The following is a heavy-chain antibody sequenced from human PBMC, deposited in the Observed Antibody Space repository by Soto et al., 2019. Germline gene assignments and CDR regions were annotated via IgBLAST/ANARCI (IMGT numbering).Heavy chain of an antibody. V-gene: IGHV4-34*01. CDR2: INHSGST. Sequence: QVQLQQWGAGLLKPSETLSLTCAVYGGSFSGYYWTWIRQPPGKGPEWIGEINHSGSTKYSSSLKSRVTISVDTAKNQLSLKLSSVTAADTAVYYCARGCGGSCYWGALFDYWGQGALVTVSS. CDR1: GGSFSGYY. J-gene: IGHJ4*01. CDR3: ARGCGGSCYWGALFDY. D-gene: IGHD2-15*01.